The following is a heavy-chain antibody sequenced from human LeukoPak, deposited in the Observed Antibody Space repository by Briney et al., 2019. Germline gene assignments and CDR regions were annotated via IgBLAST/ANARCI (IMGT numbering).Heavy chain of an antibody. J-gene: IGHJ6*02. CDR3: ARDYASAYYYDSTSYPYGMDV. Sequence: SETLSLTCTVSGDSVSSRDFYWSWIRQPPGKGLEWIGYIYSTGSTYYNPSLKSRVAISIDTSNNQFSVKLSSVTAADTAVYFCARDYASAYYYDSTSYPYGMDVWGQGTTVTVSS. D-gene: IGHD3-22*01. CDR1: GDSVSSRDFY. CDR2: IYSTGST. V-gene: IGHV4-30-4*01.